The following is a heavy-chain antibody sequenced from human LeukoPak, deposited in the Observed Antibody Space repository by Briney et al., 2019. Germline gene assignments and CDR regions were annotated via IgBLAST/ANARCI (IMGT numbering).Heavy chain of an antibody. V-gene: IGHV4-34*01. D-gene: IGHD3-9*01. J-gene: IGHJ4*02. CDR1: GGSFSGYY. Sequence: SETLSLTCAVYGGSFSGYYWSWIRQPPGKGLEWIGEINHSGSTNYTPSLKSRVIISVDTSKNQFSLNLTSVTAADTAVYYCARGQDNYDLLTLYFDYWAQGTLVTVSS. CDR3: ARGQDNYDLLTLYFDY. CDR2: INHSGST.